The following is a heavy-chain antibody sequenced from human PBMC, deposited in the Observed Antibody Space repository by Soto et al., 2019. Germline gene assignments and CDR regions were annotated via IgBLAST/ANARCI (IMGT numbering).Heavy chain of an antibody. D-gene: IGHD4-17*01. Sequence: WETLSLSCTVSGGSISSYYWSWIRQPAGKGLEWIGRIYTSGSTNYNPSLKSRVTMSVDTSKNQFSLKLSSVTAADTAVYYCARDTAVTNYYYGMDVWGQGTTVTVSS. V-gene: IGHV4-4*07. J-gene: IGHJ6*02. CDR3: ARDTAVTNYYYGMDV. CDR2: IYTSGST. CDR1: GGSISSYY.